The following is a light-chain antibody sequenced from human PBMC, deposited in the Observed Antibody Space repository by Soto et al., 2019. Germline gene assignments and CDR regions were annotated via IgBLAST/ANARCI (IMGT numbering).Light chain of an antibody. V-gene: IGKV3-15*01. CDR1: QSVSGN. J-gene: IGKJ2*01. CDR3: QQYNNWPYT. Sequence: EILMTQSPGTLSVSPGERATLSCRASQSVSGNLAWYQQKPCQSPRLLISCASTRATGLPARFSGSVSGTEFTLTISSLQSEDFAIYYCQQYNNWPYTFGQGTKLEIK. CDR2: CAS.